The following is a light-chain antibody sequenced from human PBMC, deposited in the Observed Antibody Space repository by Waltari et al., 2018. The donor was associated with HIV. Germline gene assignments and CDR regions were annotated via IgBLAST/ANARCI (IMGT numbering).Light chain of an antibody. CDR3: EAWDTYTRV. V-gene: IGLV4-60*02. Sequence: QPVLTQSSSASASPGSSVKLTCTLDSETRNNIIAWHRQQPGEAPRFVMKGDSSGVYNKGGGVPDRFSGSSSGTDRYRTISNLQLEDEADYYCEAWDTYTRVFGGGTRLTV. CDR2: GDSSGVY. CDR1: SETRNNI. J-gene: IGLJ3*02.